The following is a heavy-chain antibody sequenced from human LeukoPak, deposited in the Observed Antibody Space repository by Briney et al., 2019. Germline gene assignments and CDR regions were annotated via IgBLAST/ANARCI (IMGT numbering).Heavy chain of an antibody. CDR2: IYYSGST. CDR3: ARGIEMATSFDY. V-gene: IGHV4-59*01. Sequence: SETLSLTCTVSAGSISLYNTYYWNWIRQSPGKGLEWIGYIYYSGSTNYNPSLKSRVTISVDTSKNQFSLKLSSVTAADTAVYYCARGIEMATSFDYWGQGTLVTVSS. CDR1: AGSISLYNTYY. D-gene: IGHD5-24*01. J-gene: IGHJ4*02.